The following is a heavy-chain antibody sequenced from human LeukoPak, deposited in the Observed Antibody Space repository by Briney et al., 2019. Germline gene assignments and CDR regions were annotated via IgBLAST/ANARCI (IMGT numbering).Heavy chain of an antibody. D-gene: IGHD4-17*01. V-gene: IGHV1-3*01. CDR3: ASDYGDYVHDAFDI. CDR1: GYTFTSYA. Sequence: ASVKVSCKASGYTFTSYAMHWVRQAPGQRLEWMGWINAGNGNTKYSQKFHGRVTITRDTSASTDYMELSSLRSEDTAVYYCASDYGDYVHDAFDIWGQGTMVTVSS. J-gene: IGHJ3*02. CDR2: INAGNGNT.